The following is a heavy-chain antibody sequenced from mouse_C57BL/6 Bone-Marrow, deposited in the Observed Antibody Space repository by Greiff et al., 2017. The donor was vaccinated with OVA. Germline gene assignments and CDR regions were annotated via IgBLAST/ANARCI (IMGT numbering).Heavy chain of an antibody. CDR2: ISSGGSYT. V-gene: IGHV5-6*01. J-gene: IGHJ3*01. Sequence: EVQVVESGGDLVKPGGSLKLSCAASGFTFSSYGMSWVRQTPDKRLELVATISSGGSYTYYPDSVKGRFTISRDNAKNTLYLQMSSLKSEDTAMYYCARRPIYYGYDGWFAYWGQGTLVTVSA. D-gene: IGHD2-2*01. CDR3: ARRPIYYGYDGWFAY. CDR1: GFTFSSYG.